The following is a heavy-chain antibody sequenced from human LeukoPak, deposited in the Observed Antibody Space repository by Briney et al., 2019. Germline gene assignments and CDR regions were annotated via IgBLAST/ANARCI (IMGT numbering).Heavy chain of an antibody. D-gene: IGHD3-22*01. V-gene: IGHV2-5*02. J-gene: IGHJ4*02. CDR3: AHRKNYYDSSVFDN. Sequence: SGPTLMNPTQTLTLTCTFSGFSLNTRGLGVGWIRQPSGRALECIELIYWDDDRRYSPSLKSRLTITKDTSRNQVVLTMTDMDPVDTATYFCAHRKNYYDSSVFDNWGQGTLVTVSS. CDR1: GFSLNTRGLG. CDR2: IYWDDDR.